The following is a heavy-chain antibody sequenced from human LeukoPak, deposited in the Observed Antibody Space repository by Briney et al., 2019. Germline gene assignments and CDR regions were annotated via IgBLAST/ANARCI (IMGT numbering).Heavy chain of an antibody. J-gene: IGHJ3*02. Sequence: GGSLRLSCAASGFTFSSYGMHWVRQAPGKGLEWVAVIWYDGSNKYYADSVKGRFTISRDNSKNTLYLQMNSLRAEDTAVYYCAKDFHIVTAYAFDIWGQGTMVTVSS. CDR3: AKDFHIVTAYAFDI. CDR1: GFTFSSYG. D-gene: IGHD4-11*01. V-gene: IGHV3-33*06. CDR2: IWYDGSNK.